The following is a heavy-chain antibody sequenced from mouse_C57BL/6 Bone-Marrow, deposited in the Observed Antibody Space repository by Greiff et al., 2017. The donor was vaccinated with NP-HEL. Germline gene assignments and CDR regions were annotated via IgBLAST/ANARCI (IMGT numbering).Heavy chain of an antibody. D-gene: IGHD2-2*01. CDR2: ISSGGDYI. V-gene: IGHV5-9-1*02. CDR1: GFTFSSYA. CDR3: TKKRGYDWFAY. Sequence: EVQGVESGEGLVKPGGSLKLSCAASGFTFSSYAMSWVRQTPEKRLEWVAYISSGGDYIYYADTVKGRFTISRDNARNTLYLQMSSLKSEDTAMYYCTKKRGYDWFAYWGQGTLVTVSA. J-gene: IGHJ3*01.